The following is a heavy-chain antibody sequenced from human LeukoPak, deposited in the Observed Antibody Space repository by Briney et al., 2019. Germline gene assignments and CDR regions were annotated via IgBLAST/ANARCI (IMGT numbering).Heavy chain of an antibody. Sequence: PSETLSLTCAVYGGSFSGYYWSWVRQPPGKELEWIGEINHSGSTNYNPSLKSRVTISVDTSKNQFSLKLSSVTAADTAVYYCARGRLGVVSDWGQGTLVTVSS. CDR3: ARGRLGVVSD. D-gene: IGHD3-3*01. J-gene: IGHJ4*02. CDR2: INHSGST. V-gene: IGHV4-34*01. CDR1: GGSFSGYY.